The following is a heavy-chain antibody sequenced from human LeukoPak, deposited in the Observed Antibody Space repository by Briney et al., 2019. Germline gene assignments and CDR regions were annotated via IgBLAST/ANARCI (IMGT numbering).Heavy chain of an antibody. CDR3: ARESVAVDIVVVVAAYGMDV. D-gene: IGHD2-15*01. CDR1: GGTFSSYA. Sequence: SVKVSCKASGGTFSSYAISWVRQAPGQGLEWMGGIIPIFGTANYAQKFQGRVTITADESTSTAYMELSSLRSEDTAVYYCARESVAVDIVVVVAAYGMDVWCKGTTVTVSS. V-gene: IGHV1-69*01. CDR2: IIPIFGTA. J-gene: IGHJ6*04.